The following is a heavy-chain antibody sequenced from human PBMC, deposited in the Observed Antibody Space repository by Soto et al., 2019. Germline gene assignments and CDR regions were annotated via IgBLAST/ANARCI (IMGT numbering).Heavy chain of an antibody. J-gene: IGHJ3*02. CDR2: MNPNSGNT. CDR1: VYTFTSYD. D-gene: IGHD6-13*01. CDR3: ARSVASSSWYIGDGAFDI. Sequence: QVQLVQSGAEVKKPGASVKVSCKASVYTFTSYDINWVRQATGQGLEWMGWMNPNSGNTGYAQKFQGRVTRTRNTSISTAYMELRSLRSEDTAVYYCARSVASSSWYIGDGAFDIWGQGTMVTVSS. V-gene: IGHV1-8*01.